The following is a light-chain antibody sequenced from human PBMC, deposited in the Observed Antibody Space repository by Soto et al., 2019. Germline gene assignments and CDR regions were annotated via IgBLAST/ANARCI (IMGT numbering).Light chain of an antibody. CDR2: DVS. CDR3: SSYTTSSTDV. V-gene: IGLV2-14*01. Sequence: QSALTQPASVSGSPGQSITIPCTGTSSDVGYYNYVSWYQQHPGRAPKLMIYDVSNRPSGVSYRFSGSKSDNTASLTISGLQAEDEADYYCSSYTTSSTDVFGTGTKLTVL. J-gene: IGLJ1*01. CDR1: SSDVGYYNY.